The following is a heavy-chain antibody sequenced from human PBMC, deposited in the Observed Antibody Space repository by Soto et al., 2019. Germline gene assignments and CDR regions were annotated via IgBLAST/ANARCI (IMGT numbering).Heavy chain of an antibody. CDR2: IDPSDSYT. J-gene: IGHJ6*02. D-gene: IGHD2-2*01. CDR3: ARREIVVVPAAINPDTVYYGIDV. Sequence: GESLKISCKGSGYSFTSYWISWVRQMPGKGLEWMGRIDPSDSYTNYSPSFQGHVTISADKSISTAYLQWSSLKASDTAMYYCARREIVVVPAAINPDTVYYGIDVWGQGTTVTVSS. CDR1: GYSFTSYW. V-gene: IGHV5-10-1*01.